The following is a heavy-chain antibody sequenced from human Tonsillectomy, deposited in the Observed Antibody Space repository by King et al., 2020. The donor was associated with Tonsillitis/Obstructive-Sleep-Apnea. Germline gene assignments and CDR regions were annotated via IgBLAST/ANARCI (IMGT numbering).Heavy chain of an antibody. CDR2: MYYSGST. Sequence: QLQESGPGLVKPSETLSLTCTVSGGSISSSSYYWGWIRQPPGKGLEWIGSMYYSGSTYYNPSLKSRVIITVDTSKNHFSLRLSSVTAADTAVYYCARGVTSALYYYYYYYMDVWVKGTTVTVSS. J-gene: IGHJ6*03. V-gene: IGHV4-39*02. CDR3: ARGVTSALYYYYYYYMDV. D-gene: IGHD2-2*01. CDR1: GGSISSSSYY.